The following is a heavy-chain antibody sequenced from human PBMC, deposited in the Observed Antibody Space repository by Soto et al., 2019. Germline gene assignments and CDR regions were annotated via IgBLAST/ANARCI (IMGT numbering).Heavy chain of an antibody. Sequence: EVQLLEPGGGLVQPGGSLRLSCASSGITFSNYAMSWVRQAPGKGLEWVSGISDSARSTFYADSVKGRFTISRDNSKNIVYLQLNSLRAEDTAVYYCAKATDPLGAFDVWGQGTMVTVSS. D-gene: IGHD7-27*01. V-gene: IGHV3-23*01. CDR2: ISDSARST. CDR3: AKATDPLGAFDV. CDR1: GITFSNYA. J-gene: IGHJ3*01.